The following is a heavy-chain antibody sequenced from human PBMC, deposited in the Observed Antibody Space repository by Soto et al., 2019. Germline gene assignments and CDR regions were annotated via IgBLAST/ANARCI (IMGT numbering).Heavy chain of an antibody. D-gene: IGHD6-19*01. CDR3: ARDRRSSGWFREENWFDP. Sequence: SETLSLTCTVSGGSISSYYWSWIRQPPGKGLEWIGYIYYSGSTNYNPSLKSRVTISVDTSKNQFSLKLSSVTAADTAVYYCARDRRSSGWFREENWFDPWGQGTLVTVSS. V-gene: IGHV4-59*01. J-gene: IGHJ5*02. CDR1: GGSISSYY. CDR2: IYYSGST.